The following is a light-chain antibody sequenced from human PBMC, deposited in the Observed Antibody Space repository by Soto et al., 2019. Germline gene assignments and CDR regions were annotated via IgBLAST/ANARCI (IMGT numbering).Light chain of an antibody. CDR3: YSAADNNVV. CDR2: KDS. J-gene: IGLJ2*01. CDR1: LLSKKY. Sequence: SYELTQPSSVSVSPGQPARITCSGDLLSKKYARWFQQKPGQAPVLVIYKDSERPSGIPERFSGSSSGTRVTLTISGAQVEDEADYYCYSAADNNVVFGGGTKLTVL. V-gene: IGLV3-27*01.